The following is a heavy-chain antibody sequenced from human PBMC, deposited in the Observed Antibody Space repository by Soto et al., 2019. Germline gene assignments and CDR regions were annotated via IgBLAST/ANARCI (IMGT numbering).Heavy chain of an antibody. CDR2: VLPFLDVT. Sequence: QVQLVQSGSEVKEPGSSVKISCKTSEDTFSIYTLSWVRQAPGQGLVWMGRVLPFLDVTTYSQRFQGRVTITADRSTTTAYMELSSLTFEDTAVYYCERDRKNSNWQNFDSWGPGTLVTVSS. CDR1: EDTFSIYT. D-gene: IGHD6-13*01. CDR3: ERDRKNSNWQNFDS. J-gene: IGHJ4*02. V-gene: IGHV1-69*02.